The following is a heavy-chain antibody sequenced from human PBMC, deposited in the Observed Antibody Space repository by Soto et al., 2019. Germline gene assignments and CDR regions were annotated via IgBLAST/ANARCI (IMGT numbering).Heavy chain of an antibody. CDR2: IYYSGST. CDR1: GGSISSSSYY. V-gene: IGHV4-39*01. J-gene: IGHJ4*02. Sequence: SETLSLTCTVSGGSISSSSYYWGWIRQPPGKGLEWIGSIYYSGSTYYNPSLKSRVTISVDTSKNQFSLKLSSVTAADTAVYYCATGEIYSGYDGMSYYYFDYWGQGTLVTVSS. D-gene: IGHD5-12*01. CDR3: ATGEIYSGYDGMSYYYFDY.